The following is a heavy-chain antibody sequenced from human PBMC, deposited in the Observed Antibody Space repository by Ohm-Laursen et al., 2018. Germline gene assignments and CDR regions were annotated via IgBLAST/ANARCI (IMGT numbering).Heavy chain of an antibody. J-gene: IGHJ6*02. Sequence: SETLSLTCAVSGYSISSGYYWGWIRQPPGKGLEWIGSIYHNGAAYYNPSLKSRVTISVDTSKNQFSLKLSSVTAADTAVYYCAKGGSSRNHYYYGMDVWGQGTTVTVSS. CDR1: GYSISSGYY. CDR2: IYHNGAA. CDR3: AKGGSSRNHYYYGMDV. D-gene: IGHD1-14*01. V-gene: IGHV4-38-2*01.